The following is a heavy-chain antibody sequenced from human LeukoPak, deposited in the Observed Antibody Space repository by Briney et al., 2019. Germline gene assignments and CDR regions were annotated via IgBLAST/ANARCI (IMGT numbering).Heavy chain of an antibody. Sequence: ASVKVSCKASGYTFTGYYMHWVRQAPGQGLEWMGWISAYNGNTNYAQKLQGRVTMTTDTSTSTAYMELRSLRSDDTAVYYCAIAVLWFGELSTTTWGQGTLVTVSS. D-gene: IGHD3-10*01. J-gene: IGHJ5*02. CDR1: GYTFTGYY. CDR2: ISAYNGNT. CDR3: AIAVLWFGELSTTT. V-gene: IGHV1-18*04.